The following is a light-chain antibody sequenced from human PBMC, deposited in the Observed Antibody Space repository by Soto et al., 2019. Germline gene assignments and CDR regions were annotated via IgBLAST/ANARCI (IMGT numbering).Light chain of an antibody. V-gene: IGKV1-5*03. J-gene: IGKJ2*01. CDR3: QQYNIDSAHT. Sequence: DIQMTQSPSTLSASVGERVTITCRASQSISRWLAWYQQKPGKAPKLLIYKASSLDSGVPSRFSGTGSGTDFTLTISSLQPDDFASYYCQQYNIDSAHTFGQGTKLEIK. CDR1: QSISRW. CDR2: KAS.